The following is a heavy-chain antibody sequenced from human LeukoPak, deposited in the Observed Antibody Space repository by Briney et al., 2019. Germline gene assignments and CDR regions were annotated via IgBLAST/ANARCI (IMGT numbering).Heavy chain of an antibody. V-gene: IGHV3-23*01. J-gene: IGHJ4*02. Sequence: PGGSLRLSCAASGYTFSRYAMRWARQAPGKGLEWVSAIRGSGGSTYYADSVKGRFTISRDNSKNTLSLKMNRRSAQDTAVYYCAIQWELQSGFDYWGQGTLVTVSS. CDR2: IRGSGGST. CDR3: AIQWELQSGFDY. CDR1: GYTFSRYA. D-gene: IGHD1-26*01.